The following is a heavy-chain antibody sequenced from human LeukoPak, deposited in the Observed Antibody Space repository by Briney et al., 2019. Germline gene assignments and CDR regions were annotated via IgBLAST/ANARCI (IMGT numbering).Heavy chain of an antibody. CDR2: INHSGST. Sequence: SETLSLTCAVYGGSFSGYYWSWIRQPLGKGLEWIGEINHSGSTNYNPSLKSRVTISVDTSKNQFSLKLSSVTAADTAVYYCARGPRMARTYYYYYGMDVWGQGTTVTVSS. V-gene: IGHV4-34*01. CDR1: GGSFSGYY. J-gene: IGHJ6*02. D-gene: IGHD5-24*01. CDR3: ARGPRMARTYYYYYGMDV.